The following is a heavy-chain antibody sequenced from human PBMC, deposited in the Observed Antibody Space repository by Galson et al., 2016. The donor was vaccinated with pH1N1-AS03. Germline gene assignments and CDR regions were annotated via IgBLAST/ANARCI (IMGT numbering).Heavy chain of an antibody. J-gene: IGHJ3*01. CDR3: AREWSAFDF. V-gene: IGHV4-59*01. CDR2: VYYTGAT. CDR1: GDSITSYY. Sequence: SETLSLTCTVSGDSITSYYWSWIRQPPGKGLEWIACVYYTGATSYNPSLKSRVTISLDTSKSQFSLKLSSVTAADTAVYYCAREWSAFDFWGQGTVVTVSS. D-gene: IGHD2-15*01.